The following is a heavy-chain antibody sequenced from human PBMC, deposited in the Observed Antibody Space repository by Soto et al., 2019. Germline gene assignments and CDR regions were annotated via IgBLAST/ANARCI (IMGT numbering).Heavy chain of an antibody. Sequence: SETLSLTCTVSGGSINNDYWSCIRQPPGKGLEWIENIDYSGSTNYNPSLKSRVAISVHTSKKQFSLKLSSVTAADTAVYYCARAMDTHSSGYYDLWYFAYWGQGTLVTVSS. CDR3: ARAMDTHSSGYYDLWYFAY. D-gene: IGHD3-22*01. CDR2: IDYSGST. CDR1: GGSINNDY. J-gene: IGHJ4*02. V-gene: IGHV4-59*01.